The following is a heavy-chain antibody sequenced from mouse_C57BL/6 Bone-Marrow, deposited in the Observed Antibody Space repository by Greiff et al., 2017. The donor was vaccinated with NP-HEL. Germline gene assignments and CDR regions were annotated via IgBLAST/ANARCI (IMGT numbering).Heavy chain of an antibody. D-gene: IGHD1-1*01. J-gene: IGHJ2*01. CDR1: GYAFSSSW. V-gene: IGHV1-82*01. CDR2: IYPGDGDT. CDR3: ARETTVVAPYYSNSYFDY. Sequence: QVQLQQSGPELVKPGASVKISCKASGYAFSSSWMNWVKQRPGKGLEWIGRIYPGDGDTNYNGKFKGKATLTADKSSSTAYMQLSSLTSEDSAVYFCARETTVVAPYYSNSYFDYWGQGTTLTVSS.